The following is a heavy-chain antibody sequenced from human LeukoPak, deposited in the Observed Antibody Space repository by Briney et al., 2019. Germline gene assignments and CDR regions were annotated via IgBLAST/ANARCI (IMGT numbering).Heavy chain of an antibody. V-gene: IGHV4-61*02. CDR2: IYTSGST. J-gene: IGHJ4*02. Sequence: SETLSLTCNVSGGFINSGNYYWSWLRQPAGKGLEWLGPIYTSGSTNYNPYIKSRVTISLDTSKNHFSMKVSYVTAADTAVYYCARIDYWGQGTLVTVSS. CDR1: GGFINSGNYY. CDR3: ARIDY.